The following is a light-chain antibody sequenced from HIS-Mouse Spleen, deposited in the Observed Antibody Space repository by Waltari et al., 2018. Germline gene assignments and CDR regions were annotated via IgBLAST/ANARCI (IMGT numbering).Light chain of an antibody. CDR2: GNS. CDR1: SSNIGAGYD. V-gene: IGLV1-40*01. CDR3: QSYDSSLSAHYV. J-gene: IGLJ1*01. Sequence: QSVLTQPPSVSGVPGQRVTISCTGSSSNIGAGYDVHWYQQLPGTAPKLLIYGNSKRPSGVPDRFSGSKSGTSASLAITGLQAEDEADYYCQSYDSSLSAHYVFGTGTKVTVL.